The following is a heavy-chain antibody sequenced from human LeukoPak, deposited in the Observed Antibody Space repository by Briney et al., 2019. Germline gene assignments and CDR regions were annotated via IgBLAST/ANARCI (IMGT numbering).Heavy chain of an antibody. V-gene: IGHV1-18*01. D-gene: IGHD6-13*01. CDR2: ISAYNVNT. J-gene: IGHJ4*02. CDR1: GYTFTSYG. Sequence: APVKVSCKASGYTFTSYGISWVRQSPGQGVEWMGWISAYNVNTNYAHKLQGRVTMTTYTSTSTVSMALRSLTYDDADVYYCARKDSSSWYHYWGQGTPVNVSS. CDR3: ARKDSSSWYHY.